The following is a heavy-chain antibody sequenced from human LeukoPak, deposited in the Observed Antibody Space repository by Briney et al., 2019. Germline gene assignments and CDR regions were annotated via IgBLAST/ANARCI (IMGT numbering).Heavy chain of an antibody. J-gene: IGHJ4*02. Sequence: GGSLRLSCTGSGFSFSSYAMSWVRQAPGKGLEWVSAISGSGGSTYYADSVKGRFTISRDNSKNTLYLQMNSLRAEDTAVYHCAKEVLYGWEVDYWGQGTLVTVSS. CDR1: GFSFSSYA. V-gene: IGHV3-23*01. D-gene: IGHD1-26*01. CDR2: ISGSGGST. CDR3: AKEVLYGWEVDY.